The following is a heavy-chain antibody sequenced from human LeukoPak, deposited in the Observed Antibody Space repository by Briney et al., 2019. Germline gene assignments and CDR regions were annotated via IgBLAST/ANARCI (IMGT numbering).Heavy chain of an antibody. CDR3: ARGYRAFDI. D-gene: IGHD4-4*01. CDR1: GGSISSGGYS. J-gene: IGHJ3*02. CDR2: IYHSGST. Sequence: PSQTLSLTCAVSGGSISSGGYSWSWIRQPPGKGLEWIGYIYHSGSTYYNPSLKSQVTISVDRSKNQFSLKLSSVTAADTAVYYCARGYRAFDIWGQGTMVTVSS. V-gene: IGHV4-30-2*01.